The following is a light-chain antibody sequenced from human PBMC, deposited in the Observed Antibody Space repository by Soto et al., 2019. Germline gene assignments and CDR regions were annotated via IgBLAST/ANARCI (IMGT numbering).Light chain of an antibody. CDR1: QSFSSN. J-gene: IGKJ5*01. V-gene: IGKV3-15*01. CDR3: QQYNNWPLSIT. Sequence: EIVMTQSPATLSVSPGERATLSCRARQSFSSNLAWYQQKPGQAPRLLIYGASTRATGIPARFSGSGSGTEFTLTISSLQSEDFAVYYCQQYNNWPLSITFGQGTRLEIK. CDR2: GAS.